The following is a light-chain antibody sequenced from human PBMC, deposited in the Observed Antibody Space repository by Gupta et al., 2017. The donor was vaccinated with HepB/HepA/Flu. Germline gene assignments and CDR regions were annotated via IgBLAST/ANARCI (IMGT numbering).Light chain of an antibody. CDR2: GTS. Sequence: VVLTQSPASLSVSPGERATLSCRASQSVGRNLAWYQQKPGQSPRLLIYGTSTRASGVPDRFSGSGSGTEFTLTINSLQSEDFAVYYGHQYNKRPPWTFGQGTKV. CDR3: HQYNKRPPWT. J-gene: IGKJ1*01. CDR1: QSVGRN. V-gene: IGKV3-15*01.